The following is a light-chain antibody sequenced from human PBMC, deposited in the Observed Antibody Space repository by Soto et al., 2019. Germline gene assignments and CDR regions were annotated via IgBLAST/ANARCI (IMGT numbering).Light chain of an antibody. V-gene: IGLV2-14*01. CDR2: DVT. Sequence: QSALTQPASVSGSPGQSITISCTGTNNDVGGYDYVSWYQQPPGEAPKLILFDVTNRPSGVSNRFSGSKSGNVASLTISGLQAEDEADYYCSSYTSITTMVFGGGTKLTVL. CDR1: NNDVGGYDY. J-gene: IGLJ2*01. CDR3: SSYTSITTMV.